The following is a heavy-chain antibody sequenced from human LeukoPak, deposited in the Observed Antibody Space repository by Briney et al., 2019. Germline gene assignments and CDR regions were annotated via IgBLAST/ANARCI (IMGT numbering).Heavy chain of an antibody. J-gene: IGHJ3*02. D-gene: IGHD2-2*01. CDR2: IYPGDSDT. V-gene: IGHV5-51*01. CDR3: ARQGYCSSTSCLEAFDI. Sequence: ETLSLTCTVSGGSISSYYWSWIRQPPGKGLEWMGIIYPGDSDTRYSPSFQGQVTISADKSISTAYLQWSSLKASDTAMYYCARQGYCSSTSCLEAFDIWGQGTMVTVSS. CDR1: GGSISSYY.